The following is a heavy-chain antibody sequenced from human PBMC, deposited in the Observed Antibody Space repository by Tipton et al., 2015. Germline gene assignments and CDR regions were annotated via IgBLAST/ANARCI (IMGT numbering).Heavy chain of an antibody. CDR2: ICSSGNA. V-gene: IGHV4-38-2*02. J-gene: IGHJ4*02. CDR1: GYSLSTGHC. D-gene: IGHD3-10*01. Sequence: TLSLTRNVSGYSLSTGHCWGWVRLSPGKGLEWVANICSSGNAYYNPSLKSRVTMSADASKTHFTLEVNSVTAADTAVYYCARGLLLWFGMSDYWGRGTLVTVSS. CDR3: ARGLLLWFGMSDY.